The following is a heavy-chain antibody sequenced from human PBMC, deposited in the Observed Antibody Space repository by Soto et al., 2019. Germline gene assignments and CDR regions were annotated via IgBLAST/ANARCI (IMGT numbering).Heavy chain of an antibody. CDR1: GGSFSGYY. J-gene: IGHJ4*02. Sequence: SETLSLTCAVYGGSFSGYYWSWIRQPPGKGLEWIGEINHSGSTNYNPSLKSRVTISVDTSKNQFSLKLSSVTAADTAVYYCARGRGMATIFDYWGQGTPVTVSS. D-gene: IGHD5-12*01. CDR3: ARGRGMATIFDY. V-gene: IGHV4-34*01. CDR2: INHSGST.